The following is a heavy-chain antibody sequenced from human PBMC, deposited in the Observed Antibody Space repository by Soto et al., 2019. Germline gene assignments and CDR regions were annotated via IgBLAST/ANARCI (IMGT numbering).Heavy chain of an antibody. D-gene: IGHD5-12*01. J-gene: IGHJ4*02. CDR2: ISYNGNDK. CDR1: GFTFSSYG. Sequence: QVQLVESGGGVVQPGRSLRLSCAASGFTFSSYGIHWVRQAPGKGLEWVAVISYNGNDKFYADSVKGRFTISRDDSKNTLYLQMNCLRPEDTAVYYCAKESAQGYNLNSYFDSWGQGSLVTVSS. CDR3: AKESAQGYNLNSYFDS. V-gene: IGHV3-30*18.